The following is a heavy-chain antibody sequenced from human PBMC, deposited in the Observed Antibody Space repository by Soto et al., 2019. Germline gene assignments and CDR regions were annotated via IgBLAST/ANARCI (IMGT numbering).Heavy chain of an antibody. J-gene: IGHJ6*02. CDR2: ISSSGSTI. CDR1: GFTFSDYY. CDR3: ARVHSMKKRPRSYSSSWEGYGMDV. Sequence: GGSLRLSCAASGFTFSDYYMSWIRQAPGKGLEWVSYISSSGSTIYYADSVKGRFTISRDNAKNSLYLQMNSLRAEDTAVYYCARVHSMKKRPRSYSSSWEGYGMDVWGQGTMVTVSS. D-gene: IGHD6-13*01. V-gene: IGHV3-11*01.